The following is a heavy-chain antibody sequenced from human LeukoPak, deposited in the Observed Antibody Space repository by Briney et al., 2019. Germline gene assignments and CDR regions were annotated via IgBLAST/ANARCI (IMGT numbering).Heavy chain of an antibody. D-gene: IGHD3-3*01. Sequence: GGSLRLSCAASEFTFSSYSMNWVRQAPGKGLEWVSSISSSSSYIYYADSVKGRFTISRDNAKNSLYLQMNSLRAEDTAVYYCASSEIILDYYYAMDVWGQGTTVTVSS. CDR3: ASSEIILDYYYAMDV. CDR1: EFTFSSYS. V-gene: IGHV3-21*01. J-gene: IGHJ6*02. CDR2: ISSSSSYI.